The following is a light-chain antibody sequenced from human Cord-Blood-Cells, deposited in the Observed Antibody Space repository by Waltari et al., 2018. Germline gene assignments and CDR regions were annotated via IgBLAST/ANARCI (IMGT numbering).Light chain of an antibody. CDR3: SSYTSSSTLV. J-gene: IGLJ2*01. V-gene: IGLV2-14*01. CDR2: EVS. CDR1: SSDVGGYNY. Sequence: QSALTQPASVSGSPGQSITISCTGTSSDVGGYNYVSWYQQHPGKAPNLMIYEVSNRPSGVSNRCSGSKYGNTASLTISGLQAEDEADYYCSSYTSSSTLVFGGGTKLTVL.